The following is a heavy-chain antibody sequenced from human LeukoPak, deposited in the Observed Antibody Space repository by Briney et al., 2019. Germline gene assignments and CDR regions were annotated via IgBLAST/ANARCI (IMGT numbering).Heavy chain of an antibody. Sequence: GGSLRLSCAASGFTFSSYVMNWVRQTPGKGLYWVSTISGNTGRTYYADSVKGRFTISRDNSKNTLYMQINSLRAEDTAVYYCAASTVVTPLDYWGQGTLVTVSS. D-gene: IGHD4-23*01. CDR3: AASTVVTPLDY. J-gene: IGHJ4*02. CDR1: GFTFSSYV. V-gene: IGHV3-23*01. CDR2: ISGNTGRT.